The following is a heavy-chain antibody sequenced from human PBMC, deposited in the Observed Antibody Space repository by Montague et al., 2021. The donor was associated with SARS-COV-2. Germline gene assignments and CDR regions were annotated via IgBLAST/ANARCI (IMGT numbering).Heavy chain of an antibody. J-gene: IGHJ1*01. CDR1: GSSLSTSAVG. V-gene: IGHV2-5*01. CDR2: IYWNDDK. CDR3: AHRIQNLNGFQX. Sequence: PALVKPTQTLTLTCSFSGSSLSTSAVGVGWIRQPPGKALEWLAVIYWNDDKYYDSSLNSRLTITKDTSKNQVVLTMTNMDPVDTATYYCAHRIQNLNGFQXWGQGTLVTVSS. D-gene: IGHD2-8*01.